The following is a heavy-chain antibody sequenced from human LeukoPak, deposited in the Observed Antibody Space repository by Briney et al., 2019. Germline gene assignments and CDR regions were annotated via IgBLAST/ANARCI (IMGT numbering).Heavy chain of an antibody. CDR1: GGTFSSYA. V-gene: IGHV1-69*13. D-gene: IGHD6-19*01. Sequence: SVKVSCKASGGTFSSYAISWVRQAPGQGLEWMGGIIPIFGTANYAQKFQGRVTITADESTSTAYMELSSLSSVTAADTAVYYCARHGSVAKLRFDYWGQGTLVTVSS. CDR2: IIPIFGTA. CDR3: ARHGSVAKLRFDY. J-gene: IGHJ4*02.